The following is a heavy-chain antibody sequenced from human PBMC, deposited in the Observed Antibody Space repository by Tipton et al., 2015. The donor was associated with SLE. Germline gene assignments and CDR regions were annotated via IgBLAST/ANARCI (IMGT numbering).Heavy chain of an antibody. V-gene: IGHV4-59*01. CDR1: GGSISSYY. J-gene: IGHJ3*02. D-gene: IGHD6-19*01. CDR3: ARGRVAEIFDI. Sequence: LRLSCTVSGGSISSYYWSWIRQPPGKGLEWIGYIYYSGSTNYNPSLKSRVTISVDTSKNQFSLKLSSVTAADTAAYYCARGRVAEIFDIWGQGTMVTVSS. CDR2: IYYSGST.